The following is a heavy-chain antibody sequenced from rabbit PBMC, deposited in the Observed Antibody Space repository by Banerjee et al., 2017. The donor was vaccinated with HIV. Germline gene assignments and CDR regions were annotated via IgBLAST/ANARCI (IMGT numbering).Heavy chain of an antibody. D-gene: IGHD6-1*01. J-gene: IGHJ3*01. CDR2: IHTINEIT. V-gene: IGHV1S45*01. CDR1: GFSFSSTYW. Sequence: QEQLEESGGDLVKPEGSLTLTCTASGFSFSSTYWICWVRQAPGKGLEWIACIHTINEITYYATWAKGRFTISKTSSTTVTLQMTSLTVADTATYFCARGEYIYAYELWGQGTLVTVS. CDR3: ARGEYIYAYEL.